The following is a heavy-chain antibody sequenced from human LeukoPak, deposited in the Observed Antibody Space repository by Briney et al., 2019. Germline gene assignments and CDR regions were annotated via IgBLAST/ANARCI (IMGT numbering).Heavy chain of an antibody. V-gene: IGHV3-30-3*01. CDR1: GFTVSSYA. Sequence: PGGSLRLSCAASGFTVSSYAMHWVRQAPGKGLEWVAVISYDGSNKYYADSVKGRFTISRDNSKNTLYLQMNSLRAEDTAVYYCAREVIVGATYYFDYWGQGTLVTVSS. CDR2: ISYDGSNK. CDR3: AREVIVGATYYFDY. J-gene: IGHJ4*02. D-gene: IGHD1-26*01.